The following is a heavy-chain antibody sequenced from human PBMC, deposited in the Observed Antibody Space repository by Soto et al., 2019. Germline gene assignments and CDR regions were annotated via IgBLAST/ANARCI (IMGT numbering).Heavy chain of an antibody. D-gene: IGHD3-22*01. V-gene: IGHV3-30-3*01. CDR2: VSDYGSNA. CDR3: AGVRPGDNGYPFFDY. Sequence: ESVGGVVQPGRSLRLSCAASGFSFSTSTMHWVRLTAGKGLEWVALVSDYGSNADYADSVQGRFTISRDNSKNTLFLQMDSLRPEDTAIYYCAGVRPGDNGYPFFDYWGQGTLVTVSS. J-gene: IGHJ4*02. CDR1: GFSFSTST.